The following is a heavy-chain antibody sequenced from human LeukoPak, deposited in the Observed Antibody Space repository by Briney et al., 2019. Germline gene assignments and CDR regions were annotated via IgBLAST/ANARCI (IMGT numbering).Heavy chain of an antibody. Sequence: PGGSLRLSRAASGFTFSSYWMSWVRQAPGKGLEWVANIKQDGGEKYYVDSVKGRFTISRDNAKNSLYLQMNSLRAEDTAVYYCAKDKSYYDFWSGLRRGQGTLVTVSS. V-gene: IGHV3-7*03. CDR3: AKDKSYYDFWSGLR. D-gene: IGHD3-3*01. J-gene: IGHJ4*02. CDR1: GFTFSSYW. CDR2: IKQDGGEK.